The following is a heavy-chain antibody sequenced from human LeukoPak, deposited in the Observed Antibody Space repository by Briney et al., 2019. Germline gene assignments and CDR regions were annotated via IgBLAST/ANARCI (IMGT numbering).Heavy chain of an antibody. CDR1: GYTFTSYD. V-gene: IGHV1-2*06. D-gene: IGHD3-22*01. J-gene: IGHJ4*02. Sequence: ASVKVSCKASGYTFTSYDINWVRQAPGQGLEWMGRINPNSGGTNYAQKFQGRVTVTRDTSISTVYMELSRLRSDDTAVYYCARVGYYESSGYYEYWGQGTLVTVSS. CDR2: INPNSGGT. CDR3: ARVGYYESSGYYEY.